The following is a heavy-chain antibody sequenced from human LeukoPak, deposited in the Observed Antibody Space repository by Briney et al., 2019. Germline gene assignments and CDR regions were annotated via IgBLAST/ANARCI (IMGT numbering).Heavy chain of an antibody. CDR1: GFTFSSYG. V-gene: IGHV3-30*18. CDR2: ISYDGSNK. Sequence: GRFLRLSCAASGFTFSSYGMHWVRQAPGKGLEWVAVISYDGSNKYYADSVKGRFTISRDNSKNTLYLQMNSLRAEDTAVYYCAKARDHGGDYWGQGTLVTVSS. D-gene: IGHD1-14*01. J-gene: IGHJ4*02. CDR3: AKARDHGGDY.